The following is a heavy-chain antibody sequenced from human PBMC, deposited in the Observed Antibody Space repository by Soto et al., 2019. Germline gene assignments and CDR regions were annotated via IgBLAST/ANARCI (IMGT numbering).Heavy chain of an antibody. J-gene: IGHJ4*02. CDR2: IIPILERT. CDR3: ARGGDDFGDI. Sequence: QVQLVQSGAEVRKPGSSVKVSCKISGDAFSSYTITWVRQAPGQGLEWLGRIIPILERTRYAQKFQGRVTITADKSTDTAYMELISLTSEDTAFYYCARGGDDFGDIWGPGTLITVSS. CDR1: GDAFSSYT. V-gene: IGHV1-69*08. D-gene: IGHD4-17*01.